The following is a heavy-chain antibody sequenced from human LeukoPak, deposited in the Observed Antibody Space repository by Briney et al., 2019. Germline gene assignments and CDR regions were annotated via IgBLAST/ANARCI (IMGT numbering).Heavy chain of an antibody. Sequence: GGSLRLSCAASGLTFSSYAMSWVRQAPGKGLEWVSAISGSGGSTYYADSVEGRFTISRDNSKNTLYLQMNSLRAEDTAVYYCAKEIFVDTAMVRALDYWGQGTLVTVSS. CDR3: AKEIFVDTAMVRALDY. CDR1: GLTFSSYA. J-gene: IGHJ4*01. V-gene: IGHV3-23*01. D-gene: IGHD5-18*01. CDR2: ISGSGGST.